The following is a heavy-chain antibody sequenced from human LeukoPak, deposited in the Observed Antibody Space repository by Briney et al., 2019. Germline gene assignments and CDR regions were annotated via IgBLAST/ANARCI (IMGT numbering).Heavy chain of an antibody. D-gene: IGHD5-18*01. CDR1: GGSISSSSNY. Sequence: SETLSLTCTVSGGSISSSSNYWGWIRQPPGKGLEWIGSIYYGGSTYYSSSLKSRVTISVDTSKNQFSLKLSSVTAAATAVYYRATKAATAMVQYYFDYWGQGTLVTVSS. CDR2: IYYGGST. J-gene: IGHJ4*02. CDR3: ATKAATAMVQYYFDY. V-gene: IGHV4-39*01.